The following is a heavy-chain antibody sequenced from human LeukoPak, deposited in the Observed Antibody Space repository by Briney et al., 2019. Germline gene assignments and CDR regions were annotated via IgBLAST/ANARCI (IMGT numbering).Heavy chain of an antibody. Sequence: SVKVSCKASGGTFNSYAVSWVRQAPGQGLEWMGGIIPMFGTPNYAQKFQGRVTITADESTSTAYMELSSLRSEDTAVYYCARDLGLPAAGNYFDYWGQGTLVTV. CDR1: GGTFNSYA. D-gene: IGHD6-13*01. CDR2: IIPMFGTP. CDR3: ARDLGLPAAGNYFDY. J-gene: IGHJ4*02. V-gene: IGHV1-69*13.